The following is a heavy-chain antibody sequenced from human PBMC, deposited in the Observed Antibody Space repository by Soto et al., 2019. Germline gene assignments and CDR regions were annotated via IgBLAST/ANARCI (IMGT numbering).Heavy chain of an antibody. CDR3: ARAGAGYSSSWYRDRYFDY. Sequence: GESLKISCAASGFTFSSYWMSWVRQAPGKGLEWVANIKQDGSEKYYVDSVKGRFTISRDNAKNSLYLQMNSLRAEDTAVYYCARAGAGYSSSWYRDRYFDYWGQGTLVTVSS. J-gene: IGHJ4*02. D-gene: IGHD6-13*01. V-gene: IGHV3-7*01. CDR1: GFTFSSYW. CDR2: IKQDGSEK.